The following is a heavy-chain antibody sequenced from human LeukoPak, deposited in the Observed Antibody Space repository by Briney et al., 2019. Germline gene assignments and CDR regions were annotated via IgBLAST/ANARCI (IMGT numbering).Heavy chain of an antibody. D-gene: IGHD3-9*01. V-gene: IGHV5-51*01. CDR1: GYSFTSYL. CDR3: ASAPIRYFDWLTEV. J-gene: IGHJ4*02. Sequence: GESLKISCNGSGYSFTSYLIGWVRQSPGKGLEWMGIIYPGDSDTRDSPSFQGQVTISADKSIRTAYLPWSSLKASDTAMYYCASAPIRYFDWLTEVWGKGTLVTVSS. CDR2: IYPGDSDT.